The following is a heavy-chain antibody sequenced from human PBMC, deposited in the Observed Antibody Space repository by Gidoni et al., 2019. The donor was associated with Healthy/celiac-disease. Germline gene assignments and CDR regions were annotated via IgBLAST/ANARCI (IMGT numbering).Heavy chain of an antibody. D-gene: IGHD2-2*01. Sequence: EVQLVESGGGLVKPGGSLRLSCAASGFTFTSYSMNWVRQAPGKGLEWVSSISSSSSYIYYADSVKGRFTISRDNAKNSLYLQMNSLRAEDTAVYYCASTNCSSTSCRTKYFDYWGQGTLVTVSS. CDR3: ASTNCSSTSCRTKYFDY. V-gene: IGHV3-21*01. CDR1: GFTFTSYS. J-gene: IGHJ4*02. CDR2: ISSSSSYI.